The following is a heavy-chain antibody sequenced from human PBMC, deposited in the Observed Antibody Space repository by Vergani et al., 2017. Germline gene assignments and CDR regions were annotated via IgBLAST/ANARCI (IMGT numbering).Heavy chain of an antibody. CDR3: AADPLGRYFDWLLPWGAFDI. J-gene: IGHJ3*02. CDR2: IVVGSGNT. D-gene: IGHD3-9*01. CDR1: GFTFTSSA. V-gene: IGHV1-58*01. Sequence: QMQLVQSGPEVKKPGTSVKVSCKASGFTFTSSAVQWVRQARGQRLEWIGWIVVGSGNTNYAQKFQERGTITRDMSTSTAYMELSSLRSEDTAVYYCAADPLGRYFDWLLPWGAFDIWGQGTMVTVSS.